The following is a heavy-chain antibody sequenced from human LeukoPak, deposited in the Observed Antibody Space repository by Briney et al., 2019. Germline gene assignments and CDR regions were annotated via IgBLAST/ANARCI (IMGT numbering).Heavy chain of an antibody. Sequence: GGSLRLSCAASGFTFSSYAMHWVRQAPGKGLEWVAVISYDGNNKYYADSVKGRFAISRDNSKNTLYLQMNSLRAEDTAVYYCARDGPYDSSGYSYYYCGMDVWGQGTTVTVSS. V-gene: IGHV3-30*09. D-gene: IGHD3-22*01. J-gene: IGHJ6*02. CDR1: GFTFSSYA. CDR3: ARDGPYDSSGYSYYYCGMDV. CDR2: ISYDGNNK.